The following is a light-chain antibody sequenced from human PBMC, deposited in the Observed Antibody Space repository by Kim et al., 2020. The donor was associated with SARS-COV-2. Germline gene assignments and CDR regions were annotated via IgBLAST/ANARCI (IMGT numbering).Light chain of an antibody. CDR3: CSFIDTSTYV. V-gene: IGLV2-14*03. Sequence: QPASVSGSPGQSITISCTGTSSDVGGYDYVSWYQQHPGEVPKLVIYDVTKRPSGVSNRFSGSKSGNTASLTISGLQSEDEADYYCCSFIDTSTYVFG. CDR1: SSDVGGYDY. J-gene: IGLJ6*01. CDR2: DVT.